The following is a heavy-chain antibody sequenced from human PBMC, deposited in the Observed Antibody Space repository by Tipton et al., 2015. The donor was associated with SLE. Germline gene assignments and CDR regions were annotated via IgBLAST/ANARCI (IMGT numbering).Heavy chain of an antibody. CDR2: IYYSGST. J-gene: IGHJ3*02. Sequence: TLSLTCTVSGGSISSSSYYWGWIRQPPGKGLEWIGSIYYSGSTYYNPSLKSRVTISVDTSKNQFSLRLSSVTAADTAVYYCARERAGDVFDIWGQGTMVTVSS. V-gene: IGHV4-39*07. CDR3: ARERAGDVFDI. CDR1: GGSISSSSYY.